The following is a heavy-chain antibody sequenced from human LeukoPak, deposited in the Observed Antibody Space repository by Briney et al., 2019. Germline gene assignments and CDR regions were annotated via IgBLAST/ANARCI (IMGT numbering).Heavy chain of an antibody. CDR1: GFTFSSYG. CDR2: ISGSGGST. D-gene: IGHD5-24*01. V-gene: IGHV3-23*01. Sequence: AGGSLRLSCAASGFTFSSYGMSWVRQAPGKGLEWVSAISGSGGSTYYADSVKGRFTISRDNSKNTLYLQMNSLRAEDTAVYYCARGTADGYLDYWGQGTLVTVSS. J-gene: IGHJ4*02. CDR3: ARGTADGYLDY.